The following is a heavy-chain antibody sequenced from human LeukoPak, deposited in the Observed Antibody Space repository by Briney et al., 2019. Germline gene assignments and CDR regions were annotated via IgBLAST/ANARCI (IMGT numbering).Heavy chain of an antibody. J-gene: IGHJ4*02. CDR3: ARGGDCSSTSCYQDY. CDR1: GGTFSSYA. CDR2: IIPIFGTA. D-gene: IGHD2-2*01. V-gene: IGHV1-69*01. Sequence: GASVKVSCRASGGTFSSYAISWVRQAPGQGLEWMGGIIPIFGTANYAQKFQGRVTITADESTSTAYMELSSLRSEDTAVYYCARGGDCSSTSCYQDYWGQGTLVTVSS.